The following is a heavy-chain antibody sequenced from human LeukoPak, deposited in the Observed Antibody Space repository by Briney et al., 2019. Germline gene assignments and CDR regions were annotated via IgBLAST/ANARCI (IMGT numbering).Heavy chain of an antibody. J-gene: IGHJ5*02. CDR2: IYHSGST. Sequence: SQTLSLTCAVSGGSISSGGYSWSWIRQPPGKGLEWIGYIYHSGSTYYNPSLKSRVTISVDRSKNQFSLKLSSVTAADTAVYYCARAYSYYYGSGTFNWFDPWGQGTLVTVSS. D-gene: IGHD3-10*01. CDR1: GGSISSGGYS. CDR3: ARAYSYYYGSGTFNWFDP. V-gene: IGHV4-30-2*01.